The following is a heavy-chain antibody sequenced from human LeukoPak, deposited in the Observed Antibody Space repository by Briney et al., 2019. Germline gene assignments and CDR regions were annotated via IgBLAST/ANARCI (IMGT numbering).Heavy chain of an antibody. CDR3: AKASLRSYSYLYDDY. D-gene: IGHD5-18*01. CDR1: GFPFSSYS. V-gene: IGHV3-23*01. Sequence: GGSLRLSCAASGFPFSSYSMTWVPQAPGKGLEWVSVISGSGGSTYYADSVKGRFTISRDNSKNTLHLQMNSLRAEDTAVYYCAKASLRSYSYLYDDYWGQGTLVTVSS. CDR2: ISGSGGST. J-gene: IGHJ4*02.